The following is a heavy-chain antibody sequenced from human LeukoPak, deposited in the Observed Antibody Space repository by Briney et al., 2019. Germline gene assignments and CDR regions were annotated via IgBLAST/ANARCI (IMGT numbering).Heavy chain of an antibody. V-gene: IGHV4-59*01. CDR3: SSHLSNAFDI. CDR2: IYHSGST. Sequence: PSETLSLTCTVSGGSISSYYWSWIRQPPGKGLEWRGYIYHSGSTNYNPSLKSRVTMSVDTSKNQFSLKLSSVTAADTAVYYCSSHLSNAFDIWGQGTMVIVSS. CDR1: GGSISSYY. J-gene: IGHJ3*02. D-gene: IGHD2/OR15-2a*01.